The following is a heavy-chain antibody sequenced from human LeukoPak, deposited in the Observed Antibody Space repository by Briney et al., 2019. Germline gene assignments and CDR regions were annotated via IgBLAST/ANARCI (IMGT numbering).Heavy chain of an antibody. D-gene: IGHD1-26*01. CDR2: IDQDGTSK. CDR3: ARDLFSGSYYEDF. CDR1: GFRLRSYC. V-gene: IGHV3-7*01. J-gene: IGHJ4*02. Sequence: GEYLRLSCAASGFRLRSYCMSSLRQAPGKGLEWVANIDQDGTSKYYVDSVKGRFTISRDDAKNSLYLQMNSLRAEDTAVYYCARDLFSGSYYEDFWGQGTLVTVSS.